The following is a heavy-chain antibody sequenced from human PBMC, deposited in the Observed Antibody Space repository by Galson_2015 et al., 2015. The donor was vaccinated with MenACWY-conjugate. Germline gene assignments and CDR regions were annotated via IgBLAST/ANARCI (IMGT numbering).Heavy chain of an antibody. J-gene: IGHJ4*02. V-gene: IGHV4-59*08. D-gene: IGHD2-15*01. Sequence: ETLSLTCTVSGGSISSYYLSWIRQPPGKGLEWIGYIYYSGTTKYNPSLKSRVTISADTSKTQFSLRLNSVTAADTAVYYCARRHCGSGSCFFDYWGQGSLVTVSS. CDR1: GGSISSYY. CDR2: IYYSGTT. CDR3: ARRHCGSGSCFFDY.